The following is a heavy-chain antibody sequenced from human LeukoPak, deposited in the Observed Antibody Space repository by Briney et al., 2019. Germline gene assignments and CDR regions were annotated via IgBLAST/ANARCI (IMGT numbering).Heavy chain of an antibody. D-gene: IGHD1-26*01. CDR2: IWYDGCNE. Sequence: GGSLRLSCVTSGFIFSNHDMHWVRQAPGKGLEWLAVIWYDGCNENYADSVKGRFTISRDHSKNTLYLQMNSLRDEDTAVYYCARGGDIVGTSRSAFDIWGQGTMVTVSS. CDR3: ARGGDIVGTSRSAFDI. CDR1: GFIFSNHD. V-gene: IGHV3-33*01. J-gene: IGHJ3*02.